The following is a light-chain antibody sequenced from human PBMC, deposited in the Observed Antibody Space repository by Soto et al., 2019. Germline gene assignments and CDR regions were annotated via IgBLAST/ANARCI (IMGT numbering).Light chain of an antibody. Sequence: DIQMTQSPSSLSASVGARVSITCQASQDIRTSLRWFQQKPGRAPKLLIYGASNLETGVPSRFRGSGSGTDFTFTISSLQPEDIATYYCQQYDTLPPFTFGPGTKVDIK. CDR1: QDIRTS. CDR2: GAS. CDR3: QQYDTLPPFT. J-gene: IGKJ3*01. V-gene: IGKV1-33*01.